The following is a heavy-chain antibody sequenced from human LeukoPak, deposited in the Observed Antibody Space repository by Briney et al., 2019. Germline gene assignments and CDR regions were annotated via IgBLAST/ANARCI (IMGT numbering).Heavy chain of an antibody. Sequence: ASVKVSCKVSGYTLTELSMHWVRQAPGKGLEWMGGFYPEDGETIYAQKFQGRVTMTEDTSTDTAYMELSSLRSEDTAVYCCATGGSHHYDYVWGSYRSPFDYWGQGTLVTVSS. CDR2: FYPEDGET. V-gene: IGHV1-24*01. CDR3: ATGGSHHYDYVWGSYRSPFDY. J-gene: IGHJ4*02. D-gene: IGHD3-16*02. CDR1: GYTLTELS.